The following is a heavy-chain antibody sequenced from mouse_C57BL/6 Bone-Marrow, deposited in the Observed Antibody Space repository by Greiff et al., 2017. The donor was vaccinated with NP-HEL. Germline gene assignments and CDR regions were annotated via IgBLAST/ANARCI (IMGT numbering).Heavy chain of an antibody. J-gene: IGHJ2*01. CDR3: APHYYGSSPDYCDY. V-gene: IGHV1-64*01. CDR2: IHPTSGST. Sequence: VQLQQPGAELVKPGASVKLSCKASGYTFTSYWMHWVKQRPGQGLEWIGMIHPTSGSTNYNEKFKSKATLTVTKSSRTAFMQLSSLSSEDSAVYYGAPHYYGSSPDYCDYWGQGTTLTVSS. CDR1: GYTFTSYW. D-gene: IGHD1-1*01.